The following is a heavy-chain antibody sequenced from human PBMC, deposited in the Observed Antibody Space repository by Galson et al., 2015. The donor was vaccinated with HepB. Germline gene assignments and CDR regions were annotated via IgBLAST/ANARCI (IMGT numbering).Heavy chain of an antibody. V-gene: IGHV1-2*04. Sequence: SVKVSCKASGYTFTGYYMHWVRQAPGQGLEWMGWINPNSGGTNYAQKFQGWVTMTRDTSISTAYMELSRLGSDDTAVYYCARDTTTVKYYDFWSCAYGMDVWGQGTTVTVSS. CDR3: ARDTTTVKYYDFWSCAYGMDV. D-gene: IGHD3-3*01. J-gene: IGHJ6*02. CDR1: GYTFTGYY. CDR2: INPNSGGT.